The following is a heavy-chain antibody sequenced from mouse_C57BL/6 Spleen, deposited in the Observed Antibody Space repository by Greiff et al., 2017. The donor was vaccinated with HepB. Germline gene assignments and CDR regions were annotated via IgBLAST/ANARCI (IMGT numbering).Heavy chain of an antibody. CDR2: INPYNGDT. CDR3: AKNYYYGSSHWYFDV. CDR1: GYSFTGYF. V-gene: IGHV1-20*01. Sequence: VQLQQSGPELVKPGDSVKISCKASGYSFTGYFMNWVMQSHGKSLEWIGRINPYNGDTFYNQKLKGKATLTVDKSSSTAHMELRSLTSEDSAVYYCAKNYYYGSSHWYFDVWGTGTTVTVSS. D-gene: IGHD1-1*01. J-gene: IGHJ1*03.